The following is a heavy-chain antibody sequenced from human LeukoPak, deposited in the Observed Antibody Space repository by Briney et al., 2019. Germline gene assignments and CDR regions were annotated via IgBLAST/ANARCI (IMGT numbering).Heavy chain of an antibody. D-gene: IGHD5-12*01. CDR2: ISWNSGSI. CDR3: AKDFRGYSGYGYYFDY. V-gene: IGHV3-9*01. Sequence: GGSLRLSCAASGFTFDDYAMHWVRQVPGKGLEWVSGISWNSGSIGYADSVKGRFTTSRDNAKNLLYLQMNSLRVEDTALYYCAKDFRGYSGYGYYFDYWGQGTLVTVSS. CDR1: GFTFDDYA. J-gene: IGHJ4*02.